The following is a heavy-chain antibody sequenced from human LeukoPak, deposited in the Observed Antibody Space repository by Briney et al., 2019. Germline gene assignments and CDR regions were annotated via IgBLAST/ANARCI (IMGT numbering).Heavy chain of an antibody. CDR2: IYTSGST. CDR3: ASAYCGGDCTPYWYFDL. V-gene: IGHV4-4*07. J-gene: IGHJ2*01. D-gene: IGHD2-21*02. Sequence: PSETLSLTCTVSGGSISSYYWSWIRQPAGKGLEWIGRIYTSGSTNYNPSLKSRVTISVDTSKNQFSLKLSSVTAADTAVYYCASAYCGGDCTPYWYFDLWGRGTLVTVSS. CDR1: GGSISSYY.